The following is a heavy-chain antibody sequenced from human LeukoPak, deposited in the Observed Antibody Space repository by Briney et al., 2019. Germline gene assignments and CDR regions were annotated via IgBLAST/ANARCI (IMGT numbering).Heavy chain of an antibody. Sequence: GGSLRLSCAASGFTFDDYAMHWVRQAPGKGLEWVSLISWDGGSTYYADSVKGRFTISRDNSKNSLYLQMNSLRAEDTALYYCAKDRGITMVRGEGPLDYWGQGTLVTVSS. J-gene: IGHJ4*02. CDR1: GFTFDDYA. CDR3: AKDRGITMVRGEGPLDY. D-gene: IGHD3-10*01. V-gene: IGHV3-43D*03. CDR2: ISWDGGST.